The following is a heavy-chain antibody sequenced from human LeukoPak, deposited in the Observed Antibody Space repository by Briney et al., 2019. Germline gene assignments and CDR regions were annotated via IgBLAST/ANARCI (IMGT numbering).Heavy chain of an antibody. Sequence: SETLSLTCTVSGGSISSYYWSWIRQPPGKGLEWIGYIYFSGNTNYNPSLKSRVTISVDTSKNHFSLKLSSVTAADTAVYYCARRRSSYDWNFDYWGQGTLVTVSS. CDR3: ARRRSSYDWNFDY. CDR1: GGSISSYY. V-gene: IGHV4-59*01. J-gene: IGHJ4*02. CDR2: IYFSGNT. D-gene: IGHD5-12*01.